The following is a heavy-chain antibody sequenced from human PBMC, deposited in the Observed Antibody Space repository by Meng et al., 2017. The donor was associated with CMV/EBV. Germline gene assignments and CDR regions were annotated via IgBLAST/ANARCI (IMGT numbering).Heavy chain of an antibody. CDR1: GFTFSSYA. J-gene: IGHJ6*02. Sequence: GESLKISCAASGFTFSSYAMHWVRQAPGKGLEWVAVISYDGSNKYYADSVKGRFTISRDNSKNTLYLQMNSLRAEDTAVYYCARGIVVPGRYYYYGMDVWGQGTTVTVSS. CDR2: ISYDGSNK. D-gene: IGHD2-2*01. V-gene: IGHV3-30-3*01. CDR3: ARGIVVPGRYYYYGMDV.